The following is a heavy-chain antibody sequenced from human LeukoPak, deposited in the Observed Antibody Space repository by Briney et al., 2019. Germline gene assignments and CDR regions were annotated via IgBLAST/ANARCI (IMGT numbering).Heavy chain of an antibody. CDR3: ARGPYKYDGSGAFDI. V-gene: IGHV4-61*02. Sequence: SETLSLTCTVSGDSISSGDYYWSWIRQPVGKGLEWIGRIYTSGSTNYNPSLKSRVTISVDTSKNQFSLKLTSVTAADTAVYYCARGPYKYDGSGAFDIWGQGTMVTVSS. CDR1: GDSISSGDYY. D-gene: IGHD3-22*01. CDR2: IYTSGST. J-gene: IGHJ3*02.